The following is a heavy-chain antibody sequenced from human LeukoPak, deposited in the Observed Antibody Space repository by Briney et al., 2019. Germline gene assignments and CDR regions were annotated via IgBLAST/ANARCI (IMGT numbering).Heavy chain of an antibody. V-gene: IGHV3-23*01. J-gene: IGHJ5*02. CDR3: ARDKLWGFDP. CDR1: GFTFSSYA. CDR2: ISAGGGST. Sequence: GGSLRLSCAASGFTFSSYAMTWVRQAPGKGLEWVSAISAGGGSTYYADSVKGRFTISRDNSKNTLYLQMNSLRAEDTAVYYCARDKLWGFDPWGQGTLVTVSS. D-gene: IGHD2-21*01.